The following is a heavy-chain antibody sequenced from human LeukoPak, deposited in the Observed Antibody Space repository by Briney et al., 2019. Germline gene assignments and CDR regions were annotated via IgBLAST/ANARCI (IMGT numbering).Heavy chain of an antibody. CDR1: GFTFSSYG. D-gene: IGHD3-3*01. CDR2: ISYDGSNK. CDR3: AKDDPFWSGYYYYGMDV. V-gene: IGHV3-30*18. J-gene: IGHJ6*02. Sequence: GGSLRLSCAASGFTFSSYGMHWVRQAPGKGLEWVAVISYDGSNKYYADSVKGRFTISRDISKSTLYLHMNSLRAEDTAVYYCAKDDPFWSGYYYYGMDVWGQGTTVTVSS.